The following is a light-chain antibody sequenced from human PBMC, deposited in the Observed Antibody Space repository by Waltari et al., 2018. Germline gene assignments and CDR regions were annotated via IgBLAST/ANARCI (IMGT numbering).Light chain of an antibody. Sequence: EIVLTQSPATLSLSPGDRATLSCRASQSVNNKLAWYQQKPGQAPRLLIYDASTRATGVPARFSGSGSGTDLTLSISSLEPEDFAVYYCQRRSSWPLTFGGGTKLEIK. V-gene: IGKV3-11*01. CDR1: QSVNNK. J-gene: IGKJ4*01. CDR3: QRRSSWPLT. CDR2: DAS.